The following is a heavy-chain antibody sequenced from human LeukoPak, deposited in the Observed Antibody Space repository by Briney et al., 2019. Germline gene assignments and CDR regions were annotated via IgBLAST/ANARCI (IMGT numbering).Heavy chain of an antibody. CDR1: GGSFSAYY. D-gene: IGHD3-9*01. Sequence: SETLSLTCAVYGGSFSAYYWSWIRRPPGKGLEWIGEINHSGSTNYNPSLKSRVTISVDTSKNQFSLKLSSVTAADTAVYYCARLRYFGGPTSSYYYYYMDVWGTGTTVTVSS. CDR3: ARLRYFGGPTSSYYYYYMDV. J-gene: IGHJ6*03. V-gene: IGHV4-34*01. CDR2: INHSGST.